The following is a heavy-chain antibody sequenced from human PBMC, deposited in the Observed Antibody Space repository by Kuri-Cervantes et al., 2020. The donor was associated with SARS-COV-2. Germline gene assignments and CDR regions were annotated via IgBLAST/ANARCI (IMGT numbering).Heavy chain of an antibody. J-gene: IGHJ6*03. Sequence: GESLKISCAASGFTFSSYSMNWVRQAPGKGLVWVSRINSDGSVTSYPDSVEGRFTTSRDNAKNTLSLQMNSLSAEDTAVYFCARVETSHYSSYYMDVWGKGTTVTVSS. CDR2: INSDGSVT. V-gene: IGHV3-74*01. CDR3: ARVETSHYSSYYMDV. CDR1: GFTFSSYS.